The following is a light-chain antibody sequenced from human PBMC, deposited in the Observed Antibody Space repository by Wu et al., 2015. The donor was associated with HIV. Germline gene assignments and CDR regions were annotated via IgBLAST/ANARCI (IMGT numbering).Light chain of an antibody. J-gene: IGKJ4*01. CDR2: DAS. V-gene: IGKV3-11*01. CDR1: QSVSRY. Sequence: EIVLTQSPATLSLSPGERATLSCRASQSVSRYLAWYQQKPGQAPRLLIYDASDRATGVPVRFSGSGSGTDFTLTISNLEPEDFAVYYCQQRSNWRATFGGGTTVEIK. CDR3: QQRSNWRAT.